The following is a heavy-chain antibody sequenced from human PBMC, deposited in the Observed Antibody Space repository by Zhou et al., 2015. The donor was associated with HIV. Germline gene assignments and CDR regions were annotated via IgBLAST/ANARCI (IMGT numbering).Heavy chain of an antibody. Sequence: QVVLVQSGAELKKPGASVKVSCKASGYSFTNNYIHWVRQAPGHGLEWMGVINPTGVSTWYAQKFKGRVTMTRDTSTSTVYMELSSLRSEDTAVYYCARSKGAAIFGVVIGYFDYWGQGTLVTVSS. CDR3: ARSKGAAIFGVVIGYFDY. CDR2: INPTGVST. D-gene: IGHD3-3*01. V-gene: IGHV1-46*01. J-gene: IGHJ4*02. CDR1: GYSFTNNY.